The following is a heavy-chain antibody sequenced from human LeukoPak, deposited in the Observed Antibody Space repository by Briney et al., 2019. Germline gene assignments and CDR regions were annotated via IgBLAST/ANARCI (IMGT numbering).Heavy chain of an antibody. V-gene: IGHV1-18*01. J-gene: IGHJ5*02. CDR2: ISAYNGNT. CDR1: GYTFTSYG. CDR3: ARGGAAAAHWGDWFDP. D-gene: IGHD6-13*01. Sequence: GASVKVSCKASGYTFTSYGISWVRQAPGQGLEWMGWISAYNGNTNYAQKLQGRVTMTTDTSTSTAYVELRSLRSDDTAVYYCARGGAAAAHWGDWFDPWGQGTLVTVSS.